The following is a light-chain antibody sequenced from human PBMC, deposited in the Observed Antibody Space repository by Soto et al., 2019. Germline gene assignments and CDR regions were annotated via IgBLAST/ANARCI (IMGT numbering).Light chain of an antibody. Sequence: EIVLTQSPGTLSLSPGERATLSCRASQSVSSSYLAWYQQTPGQAPRLLIYGASSRATGIPDRFSCSGSGTDFTLTISRLEAEDFAVYYCQQYGSSAWTFGQGTKVEIK. CDR3: QQYGSSAWT. J-gene: IGKJ1*01. CDR2: GAS. CDR1: QSVSSSY. V-gene: IGKV3-20*01.